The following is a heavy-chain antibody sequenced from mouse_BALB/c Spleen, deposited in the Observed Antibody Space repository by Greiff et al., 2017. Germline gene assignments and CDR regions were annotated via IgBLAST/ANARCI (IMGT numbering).Heavy chain of an antibody. CDR1: GFTFSSYG. CDR2: ISSGGSYT. D-gene: IGHD1-1*01. Sequence: EVQLVESGGDLVKPGGSLKLSCAASGFTFSSYGMSWVRQTPDKRLEWVATISSGGSYTYYPDSVKGRFTISRDNAKNTLYLQMSSLKSEDTAMYYCARQGITTVVAWYFDVWGAGTTVTVSS. J-gene: IGHJ1*01. V-gene: IGHV5-6*01. CDR3: ARQGITTVVAWYFDV.